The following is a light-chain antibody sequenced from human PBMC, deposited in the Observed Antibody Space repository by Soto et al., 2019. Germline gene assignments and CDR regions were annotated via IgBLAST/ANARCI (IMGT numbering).Light chain of an antibody. CDR1: QTVLSTSNNRDY. V-gene: IGKV4-1*01. CDR3: QHYLDFPLT. J-gene: IGKJ4*01. CDR2: WAS. Sequence: DIVMTQSPDSLAVSLGERATINCKSSQTVLSTSNNRDYLAWYQQKPGQPPKLLINWASTRLSGVPDRFSGSGSGTDFPLTISSLQAEDVAVYYCQHYLDFPLTFGGGTSVEIK.